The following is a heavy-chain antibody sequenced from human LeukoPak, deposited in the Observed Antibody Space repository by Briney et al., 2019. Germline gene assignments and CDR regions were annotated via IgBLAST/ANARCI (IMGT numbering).Heavy chain of an antibody. CDR3: AKARVKQLALNWFDP. D-gene: IGHD6-13*01. Sequence: GGSLRLSCAASGFTFSSYAMSWVRQAPGKGLEWVSAISGSGGSTYYADSVKGRFTISRDNSKNTLYLQMNSLRAEDTAVYYCAKARVKQLALNWFDPWGQGTLVTVSS. J-gene: IGHJ5*02. CDR2: ISGSGGST. CDR1: GFTFSSYA. V-gene: IGHV3-23*01.